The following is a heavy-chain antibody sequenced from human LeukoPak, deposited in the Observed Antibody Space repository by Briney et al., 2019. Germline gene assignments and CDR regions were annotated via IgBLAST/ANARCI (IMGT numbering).Heavy chain of an antibody. CDR1: GGPFSGYY. CDR3: ARGRPGGSFDY. Sequence: TSETLSLTCAVSGGPFSGYYWSWIRQPPGKGLEWIGEINHSGSTNYNPSLKSRVTISVDTSKSQFSLKLSSVTAADTAVYYCARGRPGGSFDYWGQGTLVTVSS. V-gene: IGHV4-34*01. J-gene: IGHJ4*02. CDR2: INHSGST. D-gene: IGHD3-16*01.